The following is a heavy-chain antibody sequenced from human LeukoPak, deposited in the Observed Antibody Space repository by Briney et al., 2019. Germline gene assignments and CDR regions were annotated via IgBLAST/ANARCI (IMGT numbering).Heavy chain of an antibody. J-gene: IGHJ5*02. V-gene: IGHV4-61*01. CDR1: GGSVSSPNSY. CDR3: ARNTSSSPWFDP. D-gene: IGHD6-6*01. Sequence: SETLSLTCIVSGGSVSSPNSYWSWIWQPPGKGLEWIGNVYYIGTTSYNSSLKSRVIISVDTSKNQFSLEVTSVTAADTAVYYCARNTSSSPWFDPWGQGTLVTVSS. CDR2: VYYIGTT.